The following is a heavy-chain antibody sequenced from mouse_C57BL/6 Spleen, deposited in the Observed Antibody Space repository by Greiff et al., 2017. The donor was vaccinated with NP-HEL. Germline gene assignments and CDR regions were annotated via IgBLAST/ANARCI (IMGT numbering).Heavy chain of an antibody. CDR1: GYAFSSSW. CDR3: ARSGGTTVYYAMDY. Sequence: VQLQQSGPELVKPGASVKISCKASGYAFSSSWMNWVKQRPGKGLEWIGRIYPGDGDTNYNGKFKGKATLTADKSSSTAYMQLSSLTSEDSAVYFCARSGGTTVYYAMDYWGQGTSVTVSS. J-gene: IGHJ4*01. CDR2: IYPGDGDT. D-gene: IGHD2-14*01. V-gene: IGHV1-82*01.